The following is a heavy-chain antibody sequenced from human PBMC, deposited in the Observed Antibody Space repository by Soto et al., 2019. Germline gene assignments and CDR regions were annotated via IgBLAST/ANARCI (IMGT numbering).Heavy chain of an antibody. Sequence: GGSLRLSCAASGFTCSSYGMHWVRQAPGKGMRCVAFISYDGRNKYYAASVKGRSTSSRDNSKNTMYMQINSQRAEDTAVYYSAKDVQSGLRRLGMDVWGQGTTVTVSS. CDR1: GFTCSSYG. V-gene: IGHV3-30*18. CDR3: AKDVQSGLRRLGMDV. J-gene: IGHJ6*02. CDR2: ISYDGRNK. D-gene: IGHD3-10*01.